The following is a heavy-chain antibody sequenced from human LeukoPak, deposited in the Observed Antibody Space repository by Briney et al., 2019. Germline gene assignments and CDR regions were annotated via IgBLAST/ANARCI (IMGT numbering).Heavy chain of an antibody. V-gene: IGHV4-34*01. CDR3: AAGTYYYDSSGYPFDY. Sequence: SETLSLTCAVHGGSFSGDYWSWIRQPPGKGLEWMGEINHSGSINYNPSLKSRVTMSIDTSKNQFSLKLSSVTAADTAVYYCAAGTYYYDSSGYPFDYWGQGTLVTVSS. CDR2: INHSGSI. J-gene: IGHJ4*02. D-gene: IGHD3-22*01. CDR1: GGSFSGDY.